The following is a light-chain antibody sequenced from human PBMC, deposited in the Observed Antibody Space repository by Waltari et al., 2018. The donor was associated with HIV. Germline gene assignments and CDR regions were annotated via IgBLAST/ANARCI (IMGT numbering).Light chain of an antibody. CDR1: KLGDKY. CDR3: QAWDSSAVV. Sequence: SYELTQPPSVSVSPGQTATITCPGDKLGDKYVSWYQQRPGQSPVLVIYQDTGRPSGIPERLSGSNSGNTATLTISGTQAMDEADYYCQAWDSSAVVFGGGTKLTVL. CDR2: QDT. J-gene: IGLJ2*01. V-gene: IGLV3-1*01.